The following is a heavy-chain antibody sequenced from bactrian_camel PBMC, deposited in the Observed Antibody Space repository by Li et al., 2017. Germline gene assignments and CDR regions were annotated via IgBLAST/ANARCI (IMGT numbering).Heavy chain of an antibody. CDR2: IDRDGTGT. V-gene: IGHV3S5*01. J-gene: IGHJ4*01. CDR3: VPQSLEY. CDR1: ILSTRGYA. Sequence: HVQLVESGGGLVQPGSALRLSCSGSILSTRGYAMAWVRQTPEKGLEWVARIDRDGTGTTYAHSLEGRFTISRDNAKNTVYLQVNSLKSEETALYYCVPQSLEYWGQGTQVTVS.